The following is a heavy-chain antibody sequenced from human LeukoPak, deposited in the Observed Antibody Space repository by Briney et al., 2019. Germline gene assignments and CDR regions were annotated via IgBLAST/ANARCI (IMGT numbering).Heavy chain of an antibody. CDR2: TWYDGSNK. Sequence: GGSLRLSCSASGFTFSSYGMHWVRQAPGKGLEWVAATWYDGSNKYYADSVKGRFTISRDNSKNTLYLQMNSLRAEDTAVYFCARGGHCSTTSCSNYDGMDVWGQGTTLTVSS. D-gene: IGHD2-2*01. J-gene: IGHJ6*02. CDR3: ARGGHCSTTSCSNYDGMDV. V-gene: IGHV3-33*08. CDR1: GFTFSSYG.